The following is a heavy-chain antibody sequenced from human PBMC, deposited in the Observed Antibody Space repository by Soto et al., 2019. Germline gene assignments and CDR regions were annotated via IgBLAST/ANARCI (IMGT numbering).Heavy chain of an antibody. J-gene: IGHJ4*02. CDR3: ATETYWSFDY. V-gene: IGHV3-7*01. D-gene: IGHD2-8*02. CDR2: LKPDGSDK. Sequence: GGSLRLSCAASGFPFSDFWMSWVRQAPGKGLEWVANLKPDGSDKYYVDSVKGRFTISRDNAKDSLYLQLSSLRAEDTAVYYCATETYWSFDYWGQGALVTVSS. CDR1: GFPFSDFW.